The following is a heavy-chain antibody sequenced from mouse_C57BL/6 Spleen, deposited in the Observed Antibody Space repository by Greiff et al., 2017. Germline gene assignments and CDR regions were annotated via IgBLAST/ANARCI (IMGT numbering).Heavy chain of an antibody. D-gene: IGHD1-1*01. CDR2: INPSNGGT. J-gene: IGHJ2*01. V-gene: IGHV1-53*01. CDR3: ARWGYGSIFDY. Sequence: QVQLQQPGTELVKPGASVKLSCKASGYTFTSYWMHWVKQRPGQGLEWIGNINPSNGGTNYNEKFKSKATLPVDKSSSTAYMELSSLTCEDCAVYYCARWGYGSIFDYWGQGTTLTVSS. CDR1: GYTFTSYW.